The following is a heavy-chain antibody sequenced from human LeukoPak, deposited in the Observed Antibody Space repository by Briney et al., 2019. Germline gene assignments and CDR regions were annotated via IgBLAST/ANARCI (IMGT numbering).Heavy chain of an antibody. J-gene: IGHJ4*02. V-gene: IGHV1-2*02. D-gene: IGHD2-8*01. Sequence: ASVKVSCKASGYTFTGYYMHWVRQAPGQGLEWMGWINPNSGGTNYAQKFQGRVTMTRDTSISTAYMELSRLRSDDTAVYYRARDSAEVYAISDYWGQGTLVTVSS. CDR2: INPNSGGT. CDR3: ARDSAEVYAISDY. CDR1: GYTFTGYY.